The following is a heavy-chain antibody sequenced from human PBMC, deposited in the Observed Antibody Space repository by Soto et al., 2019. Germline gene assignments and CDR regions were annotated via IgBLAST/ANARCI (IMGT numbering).Heavy chain of an antibody. CDR1: GYTFTSYG. Sequence: QVQLVQSGAEVKKPGASVKVSCKASGYTFTSYGISWVRQAPGQGLEWMGWISAYNGNTNYAQKLQGSVTMTTDTSTSTAYMELRSLRSDDTAVYYCAREYYDFWSGYQTYYYYYMDVWGKGTTVTVSS. D-gene: IGHD3-3*01. CDR2: ISAYNGNT. V-gene: IGHV1-18*01. J-gene: IGHJ6*03. CDR3: AREYYDFWSGYQTYYYYYMDV.